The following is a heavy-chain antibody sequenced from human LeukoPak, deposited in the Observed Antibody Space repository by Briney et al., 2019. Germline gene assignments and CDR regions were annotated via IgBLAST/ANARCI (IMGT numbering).Heavy chain of an antibody. J-gene: IGHJ4*02. CDR3: ARDGGYYYDSSGYIDY. CDR2: INPNSGGT. D-gene: IGHD3-22*01. Sequence: GASVKVSCKASGYTFTGYYMHWVRQAPGQGLEWMGWINPNSGGTNYAQKFQGRVTMTRDTSTSTVYMELSSLRSEDTAVYYCARDGGYYYDSSGYIDYWGQGTLVTVSS. CDR1: GYTFTGYY. V-gene: IGHV1-2*02.